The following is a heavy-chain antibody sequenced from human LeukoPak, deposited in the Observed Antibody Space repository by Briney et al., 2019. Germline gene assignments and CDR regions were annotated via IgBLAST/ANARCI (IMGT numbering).Heavy chain of an antibody. CDR2: IYYSGST. CDR1: GGSISSYY. V-gene: IGHV4-59*08. J-gene: IGHJ4*02. CDR3: ARGKVARIHYYDSSGYGY. Sequence: SETLSLTCTVSGGSISSYYWSWIRQPPGKGLEWIGYIYYSGSTNYNPSLKSRVTISVDASKNQFSPKLSSVTAADTAVYYCARGKVARIHYYDSSGYGYWGQGTLVTVSS. D-gene: IGHD3-22*01.